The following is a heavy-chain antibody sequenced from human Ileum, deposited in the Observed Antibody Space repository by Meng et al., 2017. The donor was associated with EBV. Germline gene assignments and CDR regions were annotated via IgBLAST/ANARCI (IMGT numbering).Heavy chain of an antibody. Sequence: QWEAQEWGPGWVTPSGSLPLTCPVSGDCVIGSDWWSWVSQPPGKGLEWIGEVYHDGATNYHPSLKSRVTISLNKSKNEVNLHLNSLTAADTDIYFCARSSPIVRGLDYWGQGTLVTVSS. V-gene: IGHV4-4*02. J-gene: IGHJ4*02. CDR3: ARSSPIVRGLDY. CDR1: GDCVIGSDW. CDR2: VYHDGAT. D-gene: IGHD3-10*01.